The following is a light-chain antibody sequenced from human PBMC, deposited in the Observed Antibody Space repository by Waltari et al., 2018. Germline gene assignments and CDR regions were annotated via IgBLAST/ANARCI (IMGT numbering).Light chain of an antibody. CDR2: GNN. V-gene: IGLV1-40*01. CDR1: SSNIGAGYD. CDR3: QSYDSSLSGAWV. J-gene: IGLJ3*02. Sequence: QSVLTQPPSVSGAPGQRVTISCTGSSSNIGAGYDVHWFQQLPGTAPKLRIYGNNNRPSGVPDRCSGSKSGTSASLAISGLQAEDEADYHCQSYDSSLSGAWVFGGGTKLTVL.